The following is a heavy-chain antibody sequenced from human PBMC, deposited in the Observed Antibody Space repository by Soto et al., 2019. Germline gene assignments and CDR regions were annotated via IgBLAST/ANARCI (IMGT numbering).Heavy chain of an antibody. CDR2: IRSKANSYAT. J-gene: IGHJ3*02. D-gene: IGHD3-3*01. CDR1: GFTFSGSA. CDR3: NNRDYDFWSGALDI. V-gene: IGHV3-73*01. Sequence: PGGSLRLSCAASGFTFSGSAMHWVRQASGKGLEWVGRIRSKANSYATAYAASVKGRFTISRDDSKNTAYLQMNSLKTEDTAVYYWNNRDYDFWSGALDIWGQGTMVTVSS.